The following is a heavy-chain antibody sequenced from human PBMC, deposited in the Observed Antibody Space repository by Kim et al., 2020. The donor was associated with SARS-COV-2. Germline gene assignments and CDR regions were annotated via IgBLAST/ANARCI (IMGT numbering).Heavy chain of an antibody. J-gene: IGHJ3*02. V-gene: IGHV3-15*01. Sequence: GGSLRLSCAASGFTFSNTWMSWVRQAPGKGLEWVGRIKSKTDGGTTDYAAPVKGRFTISRDDSKNTLYLQMNSLKTEDTAVYYCTTGGGVTGYYRKNAFDIWGQGTMVTVSS. CDR2: IKSKTDGGTT. CDR1: GFTFSNTW. D-gene: IGHD3-9*01. CDR3: TTGGGVTGYYRKNAFDI.